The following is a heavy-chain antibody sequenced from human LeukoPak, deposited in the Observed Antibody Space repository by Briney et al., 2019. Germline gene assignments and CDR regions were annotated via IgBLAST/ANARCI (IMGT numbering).Heavy chain of an antibody. V-gene: IGHV1-8*01. CDR1: GYTFTSYD. CDR2: MNPNSVNT. CDR3: ARVNYDSSGYYYDGLDV. Sequence: ASVKVSCKASGYTFTSYDINWVRQATGQGLEWMGWMNPNSVNTGYAQEIQGRATMARNTSISTAYMELSSLRSEDTAIYYCARVNYDSSGYYYDGLDVWGQGTTVTVSS. D-gene: IGHD3-22*01. J-gene: IGHJ6*02.